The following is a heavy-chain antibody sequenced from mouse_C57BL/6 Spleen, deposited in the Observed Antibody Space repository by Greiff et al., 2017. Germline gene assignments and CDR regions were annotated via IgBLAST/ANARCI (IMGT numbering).Heavy chain of an antibody. CDR2: IYPGGGDT. D-gene: IGHD3-2*02. V-gene: IGHV1-82*01. J-gene: IGHJ2*01. Sequence: VQLQQSGPELVKPGASVKISCKASGYAFSSSWMNWVKQRPGKGLEWIGRIYPGGGDTNYNGKFKGKATLTADKSSSTAYMQLSSLTSEDSAVYFCARGDSSGLDYWGQGTTLTVSS. CDR1: GYAFSSSW. CDR3: ARGDSSGLDY.